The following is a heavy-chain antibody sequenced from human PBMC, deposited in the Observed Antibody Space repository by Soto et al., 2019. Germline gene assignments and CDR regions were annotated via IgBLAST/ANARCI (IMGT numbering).Heavy chain of an antibody. CDR1: GCSLSTYY. Sequence: QVQLQESGPGLVKPSETLSLTCTVSGCSLSTYYWSWIRQPPGKGLEWIGYIYYTGSTHYNPSLKSRVSISLATSKNHFSLQLTSVTAADTAVYYCARDKGGGPDYWGQGTLVTVSS. D-gene: IGHD1-26*01. V-gene: IGHV4-59*01. J-gene: IGHJ4*02. CDR2: IYYTGST. CDR3: ARDKGGGPDY.